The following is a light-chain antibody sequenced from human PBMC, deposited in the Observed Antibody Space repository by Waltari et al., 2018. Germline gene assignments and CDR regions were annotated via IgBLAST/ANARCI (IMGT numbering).Light chain of an antibody. V-gene: IGKV1-39*01. Sequence: DIQMTQSPSSLSASVGERVTITCRASQNISPYLNWYQQKPGKFPECLIYGASSLQGGVPSRFSGVVSGTDFTLTIDSLQTEDLATYYCQQSHSPPWTFGQGTKVEIK. J-gene: IGKJ1*01. CDR2: GAS. CDR1: QNISPY. CDR3: QQSHSPPWT.